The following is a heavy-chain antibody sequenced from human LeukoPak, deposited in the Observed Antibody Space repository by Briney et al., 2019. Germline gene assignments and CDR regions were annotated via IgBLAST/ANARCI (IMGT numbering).Heavy chain of an antibody. Sequence: SETLSLTCTVSGGSISSYYWSWIRQPPGKGLEWIGYIYYSGSTNYNPSLKSRVTISVDTSKNQFSLKLSSVTAADTAVYYCARLVGDYGGFDYWGQGTLVTVSS. CDR1: GGSISSYY. J-gene: IGHJ4*02. V-gene: IGHV4-59*08. D-gene: IGHD4-17*01. CDR2: IYYSGST. CDR3: ARLVGDYGGFDY.